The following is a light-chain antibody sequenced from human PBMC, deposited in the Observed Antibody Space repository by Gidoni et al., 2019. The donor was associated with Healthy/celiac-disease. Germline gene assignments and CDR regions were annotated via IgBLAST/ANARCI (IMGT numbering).Light chain of an antibody. V-gene: IGLV3-21*02. Sequence: SYVLTQPPSVAVAPGQTARITCGGNNHGSKSVHWYQPKPGQAPVLVVYDDSDRPSGIPGRFSGSNSGNTATLTISRVEAGDEADYYCQVWDSSSDHPNWVFGGGTKLTVL. CDR2: DDS. CDR3: QVWDSSSDHPNWV. J-gene: IGLJ3*02. CDR1: NHGSKS.